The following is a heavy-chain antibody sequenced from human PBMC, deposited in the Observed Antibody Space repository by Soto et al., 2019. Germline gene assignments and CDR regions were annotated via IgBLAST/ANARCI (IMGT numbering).Heavy chain of an antibody. J-gene: IGHJ6*03. Sequence: SETLSLTCAVYGGSFSGYYWSWIRQPPGKGLEWIGEINHSGSTNYNPSLKSRVTISVDTSKNQFSLKLSSVTAADTAVYYCARGLGLRPYTAMVRYYYYYMDVWAKGPRSP. CDR1: GGSFSGYY. CDR3: ARGLGLRPYTAMVRYYYYYMDV. CDR2: INHSGST. D-gene: IGHD5-18*01. V-gene: IGHV4-34*01.